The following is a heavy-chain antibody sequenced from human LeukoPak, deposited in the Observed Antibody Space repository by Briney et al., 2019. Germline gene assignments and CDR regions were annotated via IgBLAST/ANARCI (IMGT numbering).Heavy chain of an antibody. J-gene: IGHJ5*02. CDR3: ARGSVYYYDSSGHP. D-gene: IGHD3-22*01. Sequence: SETLSLTCTVSGGSVSSGNNYWSWIRQPPGKGLEWIGYIYNSGSTNYNPSLKSRVTISIDMSKNQFSLKLSSVTAADTAVHYCARGSVYYYDSSGHPWGQGTLVTVSS. CDR2: IYNSGST. V-gene: IGHV4-61*01. CDR1: GGSVSSGNNY.